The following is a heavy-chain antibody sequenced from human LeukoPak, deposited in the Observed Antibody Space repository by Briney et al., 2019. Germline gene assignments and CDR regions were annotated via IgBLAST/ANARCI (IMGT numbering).Heavy chain of an antibody. CDR3: ARDLMGPTAGRTGFDI. D-gene: IGHD1-26*01. Sequence: SXIXXPXXKGLEWXGRVNINGNTNRNLNLYSRVTMSGDTSKNQFSLNLSSVTAADTAVYYCARDLMGPTAGRTGFDIWGQGIMVTVSS. V-gene: IGHV4-4*07. J-gene: IGHJ3*02. CDR2: VNINGNT.